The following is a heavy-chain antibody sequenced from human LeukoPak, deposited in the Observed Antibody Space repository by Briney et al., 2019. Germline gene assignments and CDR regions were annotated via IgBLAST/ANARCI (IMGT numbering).Heavy chain of an antibody. CDR2: ISAYNGNT. D-gene: IGHD4-11*01. CDR3: ARHNDYSDYGWFDP. J-gene: IGHJ5*02. V-gene: IGHV1-18*01. Sequence: ASVKVSCKASGYTFTSYGISWVRQAPGQGLEWMGWISAYNGNTNYAQKLQGRVTMTTDTSTSTAYMELRSLRSDDAAVYYCARHNDYSDYGWFDPWGQGTLVTVSS. CDR1: GYTFTSYG.